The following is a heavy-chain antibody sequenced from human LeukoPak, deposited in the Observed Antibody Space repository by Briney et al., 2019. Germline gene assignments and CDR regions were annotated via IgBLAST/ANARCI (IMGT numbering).Heavy chain of an antibody. CDR1: GFTFRSYA. V-gene: IGHV3-30*04. CDR3: ARDRGGWSSVIYY. D-gene: IGHD2-2*01. Sequence: GGSLRLSCAASGFTFRSYALHWVRQAPGKGLEWVAVISDDGNNKYYADSVKGRFTISRDNSRNTLYLQMNSLRAEDTAVYYCARDRGGWSSVIYYWGQGTLVTVSS. CDR2: ISDDGNNK. J-gene: IGHJ4*02.